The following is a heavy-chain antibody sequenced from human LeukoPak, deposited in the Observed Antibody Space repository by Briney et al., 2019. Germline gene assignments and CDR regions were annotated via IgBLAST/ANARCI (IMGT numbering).Heavy chain of an antibody. V-gene: IGHV3-30*02. CDR2: IRYDGSNK. CDR3: AKDSSPFSYHYMDV. CDR1: GFTFSSYG. J-gene: IGHJ6*03. Sequence: GGSLRLSCAASGFTFSSYGMHWVRQAPGKGLEWVAFIRYDGSNKYYADSVKGRFTISRDNSKNTLYLQMNSLRAEDTAVYYCAKDSSPFSYHYMDVWGKGTTVTISS.